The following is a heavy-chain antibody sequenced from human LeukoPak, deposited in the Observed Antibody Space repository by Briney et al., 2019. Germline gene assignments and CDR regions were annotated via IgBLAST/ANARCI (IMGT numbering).Heavy chain of an antibody. CDR2: INPNSGGT. Sequence: ASVKVSCKASGYTFTGYYMHWVRQAPGQGLEWMGWINPNSGGTNYAQKFQGWVTMTRDTSISTAYMVLSRLRSDDTAVYYCARGTKQQLLGDWFDPWGQGTLVTVSS. J-gene: IGHJ5*02. V-gene: IGHV1-2*04. CDR3: ARGTKQQLLGDWFDP. CDR1: GYTFTGYY. D-gene: IGHD6-13*01.